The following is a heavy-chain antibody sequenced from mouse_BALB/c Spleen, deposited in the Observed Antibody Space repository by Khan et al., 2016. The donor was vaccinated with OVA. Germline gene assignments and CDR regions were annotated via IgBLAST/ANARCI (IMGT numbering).Heavy chain of an antibody. CDR2: IWSDGST. CDR1: GFSLTNYG. V-gene: IGHV2-6-1*01. J-gene: IGHJ4*01. D-gene: IGHD1-1*01. CDR3: ARQPYDQDNTMDY. Sequence: QVQLKQSGPGLVAPSQSLSITCTISGFSLTNYGVHWVRQPPGKGLEWLVVIWSDGSTTYNSALKSRLSIRKDNSNSQVFLKMSRLQTDDTAMYYCARQPYDQDNTMDYWGQGTSVTVSS.